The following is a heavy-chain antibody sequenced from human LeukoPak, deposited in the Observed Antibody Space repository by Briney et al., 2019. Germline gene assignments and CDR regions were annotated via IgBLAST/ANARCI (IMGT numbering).Heavy chain of an antibody. Sequence: GGSLRLSCAASGFTFSSYGMHWVRQAPGKGLEWVSYISISSGTISYADSVRGRFTISSDNAKNSLYLQMNSLRAEDTAVYYCARDTHYSFDYWGQGALVIVSS. CDR1: GFTFSSYG. CDR2: ISISSGTI. CDR3: ARDTHYSFDY. J-gene: IGHJ4*02. V-gene: IGHV3-48*01. D-gene: IGHD2-21*01.